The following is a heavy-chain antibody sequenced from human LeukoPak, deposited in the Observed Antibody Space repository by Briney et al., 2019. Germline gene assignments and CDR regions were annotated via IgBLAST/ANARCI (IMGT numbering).Heavy chain of an antibody. CDR3: ARSTHHILTGYQGAFDI. CDR2: FYSGGGT. CDR1: GFTVSNNY. D-gene: IGHD3-9*01. Sequence: GGSLRPSCAASGFTVSNNYMSWVRQAPGKGLEWVSVFYSGGGTYYADSVKGRFTISRDNSKNTLFLQMNSLRAEDTAVYYCARSTHHILTGYQGAFDIWGQGTMVTVSS. V-gene: IGHV3-66*01. J-gene: IGHJ3*02.